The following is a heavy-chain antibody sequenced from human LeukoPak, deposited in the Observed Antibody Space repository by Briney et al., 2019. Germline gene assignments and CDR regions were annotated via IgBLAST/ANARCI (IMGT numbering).Heavy chain of an antibody. CDR1: GFTFDDYA. Sequence: PGRSLRLSCAASGFTFDDYAMYWVRQAPGKGLEWVSGISWNSGSIGYADSVKGRFTISRDNAKNSLYLQMNSLRAEDTALYYCAKDTAYCTNGVCSVSFDYWGQGTLVTVSS. CDR2: ISWNSGSI. V-gene: IGHV3-9*01. J-gene: IGHJ4*02. CDR3: AKDTAYCTNGVCSVSFDY. D-gene: IGHD2-8*01.